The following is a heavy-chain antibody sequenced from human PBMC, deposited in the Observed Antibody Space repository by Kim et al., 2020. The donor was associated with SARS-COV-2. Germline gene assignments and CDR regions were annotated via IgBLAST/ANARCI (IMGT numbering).Heavy chain of an antibody. CDR1: GFTFSSYW. D-gene: IGHD3-10*01. CDR2: INSDGSST. CDR3: AYKGSEGVGFGESQRHWFDP. Sequence: GGSLRLSCAASGFTFSSYWMHWVRQAPGKGLVWVSRINSDGSSTSYADSVKGRFTISRDNAKNTLYLQMNSLRAEDTAVYYCAYKGSEGVGFGESQRHWFDPWGQGTLVTVSS. V-gene: IGHV3-74*01. J-gene: IGHJ5*02.